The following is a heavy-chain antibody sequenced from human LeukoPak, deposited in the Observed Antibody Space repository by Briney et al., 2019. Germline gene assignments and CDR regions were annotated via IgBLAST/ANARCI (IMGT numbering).Heavy chain of an antibody. V-gene: IGHV1-8*01. CDR3: ASGPHHRHYYYYYYMDV. J-gene: IGHJ6*03. CDR1: GYTFTSYD. Sequence: GASVKVSCEASGYTFTSYDINWVRQATGQGLEWMGWMNPNSGNTGYAQKFQGRVTMTRNTSISTAYMELSSLRSEDTAVYYCASGPHHRHYYYYYYMDVWGKGTTVTISS. CDR2: MNPNSGNT.